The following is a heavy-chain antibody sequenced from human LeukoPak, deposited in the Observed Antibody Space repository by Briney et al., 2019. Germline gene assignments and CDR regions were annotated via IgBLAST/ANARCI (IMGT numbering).Heavy chain of an antibody. CDR3: AKDRRITGTTPLDY. V-gene: IGHV3-30*02. CDR1: GFTFSSYG. Sequence: GGSLRPSCAASGFTFSSYGMHWVRQAPGKGLEWVAFIRYDGSNKYYADSVKGRFTISRDNSKNTLYLQMNSLRAEDTAVYYCAKDRRITGTTPLDYWGQGTLVTVSS. CDR2: IRYDGSNK. J-gene: IGHJ4*02. D-gene: IGHD1-7*01.